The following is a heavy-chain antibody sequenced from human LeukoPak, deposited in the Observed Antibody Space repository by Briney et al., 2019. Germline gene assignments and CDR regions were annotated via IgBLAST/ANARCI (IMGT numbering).Heavy chain of an antibody. V-gene: IGHV4-34*01. CDR2: INHSGST. J-gene: IGHJ4*02. D-gene: IGHD6-13*01. Sequence: SETLSLTCTVSGGSISSYYWSWIRQPPGKGLEWTGEINHSGSTNYNPSLKSRVTISVDTSKNQFSLKLSSVTAADTAVYYCARVGGRRSSSYLASDYWGQGTLVTVSS. CDR3: ARVGGRRSSSYLASDY. CDR1: GGSISSYY.